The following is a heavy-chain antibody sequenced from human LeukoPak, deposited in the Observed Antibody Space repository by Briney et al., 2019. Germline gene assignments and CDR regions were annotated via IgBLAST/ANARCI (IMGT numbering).Heavy chain of an antibody. CDR3: ARGHLILWFGESDWFDP. CDR2: VSSGSNSI. Sequence: PGGSLRHSCAYSGFSSCGDSMYWALQAPGKGLEWVSSVSSGSNSIFYADSVKGRFTTSRDNAKNSLYLQMTRLRAEDTAVYYCARGHLILWFGESDWFDPWGQGTLVTVTS. CDR1: GFSSCGDS. V-gene: IGHV3-21*06. D-gene: IGHD3-10*01. J-gene: IGHJ5*02.